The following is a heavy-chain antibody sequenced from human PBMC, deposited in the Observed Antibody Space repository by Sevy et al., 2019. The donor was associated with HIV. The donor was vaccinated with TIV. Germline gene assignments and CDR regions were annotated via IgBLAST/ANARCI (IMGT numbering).Heavy chain of an antibody. J-gene: IGHJ6*02. CDR1: GVSFSNAW. Sequence: GGSLRLSCAASGVSFSNAWMNWVRQAPGKGLEWVGHIKCTIDGGPTPRYAAPVSDRFTISKDYSSDTLYVHLQMNSLRAEDTAIYYCAKRRVQSGLSGGGANYGMDVCGRGTTVTVSS. V-gene: IGHV3-15*07. CDR3: AKRRVQSGLSGGGANYGMDV. D-gene: IGHD2-8*02. CDR2: IKCTIDGGPTP.